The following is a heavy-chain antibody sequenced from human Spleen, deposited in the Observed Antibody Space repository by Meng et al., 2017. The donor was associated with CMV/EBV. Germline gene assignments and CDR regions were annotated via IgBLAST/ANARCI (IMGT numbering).Heavy chain of an antibody. Sequence: GESLKISCAASGFTFSDYYMSWIRQAPGKGLEWVSYISSSGSTIYYADSVKGRFTISRDNAKNALYLQMNNLGADDTAVYYCARDINSDILTDAFDLWGQGTMVTVSS. CDR3: ARDINSDILTDAFDL. J-gene: IGHJ3*01. CDR2: ISSSGSTI. D-gene: IGHD3-9*01. CDR1: GFTFSDYY. V-gene: IGHV3-11*04.